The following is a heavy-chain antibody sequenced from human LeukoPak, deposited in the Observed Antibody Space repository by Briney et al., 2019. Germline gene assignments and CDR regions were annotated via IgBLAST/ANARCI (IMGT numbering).Heavy chain of an antibody. V-gene: IGHV4-34*01. CDR1: GFTFSSYG. Sequence: GSLRLSCAASGFTFSSYGMSWIRQLPGKGLEWIGEINHSGSTNYNPSLKSRVTISVDTSKNQFSLKLSSVTAADTAVYYCASRTLGEDIVVVPAAGTFDYWGQGTLVTVSS. CDR3: ASRTLGEDIVVVPAAGTFDY. J-gene: IGHJ4*02. CDR2: INHSGST. D-gene: IGHD2-2*01.